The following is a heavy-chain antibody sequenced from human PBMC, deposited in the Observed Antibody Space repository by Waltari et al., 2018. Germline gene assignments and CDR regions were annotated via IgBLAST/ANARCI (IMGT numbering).Heavy chain of an antibody. Sequence: QVQLVESGGGVVQPGTSVGLSCAASGFTFSSYGMHWVRQAPGKGLHWVAVISYDGSAKYYADSVHGRFIISRDNSENTLYLQMNSLTAEDTAVYYCAKQESGSYFEYWGQGTLVTVSS. V-gene: IGHV3-30*18. CDR2: ISYDGSAK. CDR1: GFTFSSYG. D-gene: IGHD1-26*01. CDR3: AKQESGSYFEY. J-gene: IGHJ4*02.